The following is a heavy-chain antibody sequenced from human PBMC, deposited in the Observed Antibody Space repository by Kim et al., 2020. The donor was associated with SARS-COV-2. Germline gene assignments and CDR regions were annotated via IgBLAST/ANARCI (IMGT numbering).Heavy chain of an antibody. Sequence: YADSVKGRFTISRDNAKNSLYLQMNSLRAEDTAVYYCARDSIALVGWFDPWGQGTLVTVSS. CDR3: ARDSIALVGWFDP. D-gene: IGHD2-8*02. V-gene: IGHV3-21*01. J-gene: IGHJ5*02.